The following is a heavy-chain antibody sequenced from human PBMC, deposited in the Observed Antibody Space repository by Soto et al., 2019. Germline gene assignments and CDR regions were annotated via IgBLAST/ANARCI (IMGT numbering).Heavy chain of an antibody. CDR1: GVTFKDYG. CDR2: ISYDGKQT. J-gene: IGHJ2*01. Sequence: QSGGSLRLSCGAPGVTFKDYGMHWVRQAPGKGLEWVAVISYDGKQTYYADSVKGRFTISKDKSKRTLFLQMNSLRVDDTAVYYCARDGRGSNWYFDLWGRGTLVTSPQ. D-gene: IGHD3-10*01. V-gene: IGHV3-30*03. CDR3: ARDGRGSNWYFDL.